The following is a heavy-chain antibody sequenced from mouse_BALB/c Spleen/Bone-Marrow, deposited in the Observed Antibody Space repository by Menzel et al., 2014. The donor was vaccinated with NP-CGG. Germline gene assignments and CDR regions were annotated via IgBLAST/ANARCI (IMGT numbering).Heavy chain of an antibody. D-gene: IGHD1-2*01. J-gene: IGHJ2*01. CDR2: IDPANGNT. Sequence: VQLKQSGAELVKPGASVKLSCTASGFNIKDTYMHWVKQRPEQGLEWIGRIDPANGNTKYDPKFQGKATITADTSPNTAYLQLSSPTSEDTAVYYCARYRLGTYFDYWGQGTTLTVSS. CDR3: ARYRLGTYFDY. CDR1: GFNIKDTY. V-gene: IGHV14-3*02.